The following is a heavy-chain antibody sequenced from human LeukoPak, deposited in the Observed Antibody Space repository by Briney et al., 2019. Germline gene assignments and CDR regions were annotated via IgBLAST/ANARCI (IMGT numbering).Heavy chain of an antibody. V-gene: IGHV5-51*01. Sequence: GESLKISCKGSGYSFTSYWIGWVRQMPGKGLEWMGIIYPVDSDTRYSPSFQGQVTISADKSISTAYLQWSSLKASDTAMYYCARGRDSYYYDSSGTAYYFDYWGQGTLVTVSS. J-gene: IGHJ4*02. CDR2: IYPVDSDT. CDR3: ARGRDSYYYDSSGTAYYFDY. D-gene: IGHD3-22*01. CDR1: GYSFTSYW.